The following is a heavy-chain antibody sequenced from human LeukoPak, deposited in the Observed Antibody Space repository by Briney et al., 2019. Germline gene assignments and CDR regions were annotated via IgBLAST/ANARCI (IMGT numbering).Heavy chain of an antibody. CDR3: ATQARNYDFWSGYFNRIGYYFDY. Sequence: PSETLSLTCAVSGYSISSGYSWGWIRQPPGKGLGCIGSIYNRGSTYYNPSLKSRVTISVDTSKNQFSLKLSSVTAADTAVYYRATQARNYDFWSGYFNRIGYYFDYWGQGTLVTVSS. V-gene: IGHV4-38-2*01. CDR2: IYNRGST. D-gene: IGHD3-3*01. CDR1: GYSISSGYS. J-gene: IGHJ4*02.